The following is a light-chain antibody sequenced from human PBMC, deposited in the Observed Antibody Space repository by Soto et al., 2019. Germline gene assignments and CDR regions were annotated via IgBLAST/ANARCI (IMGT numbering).Light chain of an antibody. CDR3: KQSHSAPLT. CDR1: QNIGTH. V-gene: IGKV1-39*01. Sequence: DVQMTQSPSSLSASVGDRVTISCRSSQNIGTHLNWYQHKPGRAPKLLIYAASTLQSEVPSRFSGSGSGTDLTLTISGLQPEDLDTYSCKQSHSAPLTFGGGTKVEIK. J-gene: IGKJ4*01. CDR2: AAS.